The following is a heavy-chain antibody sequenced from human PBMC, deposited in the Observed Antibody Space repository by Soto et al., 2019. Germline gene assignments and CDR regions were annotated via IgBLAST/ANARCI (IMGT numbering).Heavy chain of an antibody. CDR1: VRSLSRYY. D-gene: IGHD6-13*01. V-gene: IGHV4-59*01. CDR3: ARWAGSSCYVDY. CDR2: IYYSGST. Sequence: SETLSLTCTVSVRSLSRYYWSCIRQPPGKGLEWIGYIYYSGSTNYNPSLKSRVTISVDTSKNQFSLKLSSVTAAVSSVYYCARWAGSSCYVDYWGQGTLVTVSS. J-gene: IGHJ4*02.